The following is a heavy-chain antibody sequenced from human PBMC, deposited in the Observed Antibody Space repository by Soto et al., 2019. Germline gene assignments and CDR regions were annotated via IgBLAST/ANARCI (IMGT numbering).Heavy chain of an antibody. CDR2: IVPIFGTA. D-gene: IGHD5-18*01. J-gene: IGHJ6*02. CDR3: ATQGLPNSYYYGMDV. Sequence: QVQLVQSGAEVKKPGSSVKVSCKAYGGTFSSYAISWVRQAPGQGLEWMGGIVPIFGTANYAQKFQGRVTITADESTSTAYMELSSLRSEDTAVYYCATQGLPNSYYYGMDVWGQGTTVTVSS. V-gene: IGHV1-69*12. CDR1: GGTFSSYA.